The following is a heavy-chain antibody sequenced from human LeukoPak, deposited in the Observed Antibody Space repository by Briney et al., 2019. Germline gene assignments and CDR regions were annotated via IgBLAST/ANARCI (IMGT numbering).Heavy chain of an antibody. CDR2: IYVNGDT. V-gene: IGHV4-38-2*01. J-gene: IGHJ5*02. CDR3: ARGYNWNDGAFDP. CDR1: GASSSDPYY. D-gene: IGHD1-20*01. Sequence: PSETLSLTCAVPGASSSDPYYWGWIRQPPERGLQWIGTIYVNGDTFYNPSLKSRVTISEDTSKNQLSLTLTSVTAADTAIYYCARGYNWNDGAFDPWGQGALVTVSS.